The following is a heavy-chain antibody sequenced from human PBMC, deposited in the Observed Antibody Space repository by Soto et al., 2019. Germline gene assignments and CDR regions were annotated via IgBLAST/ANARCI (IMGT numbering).Heavy chain of an antibody. V-gene: IGHV3-66*01. Sequence: GKGLEWVSVTYPGGTTYYADSVKGRFAISRDNSKNTLYLQMSSLRAEDTAVFFFQAEDGIRDTVPVSAFLLNRSSDL. CDR2: TYPGGTT. J-gene: IGHJ2*01. CDR3: QAEDGIRDTVPVSAFLLNRSSDL. D-gene: IGHD2-15*01.